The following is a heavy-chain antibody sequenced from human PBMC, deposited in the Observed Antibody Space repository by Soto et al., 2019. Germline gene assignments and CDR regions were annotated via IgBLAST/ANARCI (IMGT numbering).Heavy chain of an antibody. CDR3: AVGSGSYYNYFDY. Sequence: SETLSLTCAVSGGSISSGGYSWSWIRQPPGKGLEWIGYIYHSGSTYYNPSLKSRVTISVDRSKNQFSLKLSSVTAADTAVYYCAVGSGSYYNYFDYWGQGTLVTVSS. D-gene: IGHD3-10*01. V-gene: IGHV4-30-2*01. CDR1: GGSISSGGYS. CDR2: IYHSGST. J-gene: IGHJ4*02.